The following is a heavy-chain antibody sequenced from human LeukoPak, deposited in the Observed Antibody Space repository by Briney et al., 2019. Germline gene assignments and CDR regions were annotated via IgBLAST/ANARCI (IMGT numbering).Heavy chain of an antibody. CDR3: AAPVDTVTIDY. J-gene: IGHJ4*02. CDR1: GFTFSTYG. Sequence: GWSLRLSCAASGFTFSTYGMNWVRQAPGKGLEWVSTISDSGASTYYADSVKGRFTISRDNSKSTVYLQMNSLGAEDTAVYYCAAPVDTVTIDYWGQGTLVTVSS. V-gene: IGHV3-23*01. CDR2: ISDSGAST. D-gene: IGHD4-17*01.